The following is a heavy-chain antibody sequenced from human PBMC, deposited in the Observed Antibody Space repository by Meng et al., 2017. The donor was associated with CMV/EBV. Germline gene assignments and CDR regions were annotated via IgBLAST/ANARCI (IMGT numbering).Heavy chain of an antibody. V-gene: IGHV4-30-4*08. CDR3: ARAAPDYYDSSGPPDY. Sequence: QVQLQESGPGLWKPSQTLSLTCTVSGGSISSGDYYWSWIRQPPGKGLEWIGYIYYSGSTYYNPSLKSRVTISVDTSKNQFSLKLSSVTAADTAVYYCARAAPDYYDSSGPPDYWGQGTLVTASS. J-gene: IGHJ4*02. D-gene: IGHD3-22*01. CDR1: GGSISSGDYY. CDR2: IYYSGST.